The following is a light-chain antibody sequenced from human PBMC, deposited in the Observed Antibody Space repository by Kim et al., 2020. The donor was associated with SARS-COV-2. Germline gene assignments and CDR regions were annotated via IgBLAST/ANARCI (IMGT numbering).Light chain of an antibody. CDR2: QDS. CDR3: QAWDSSTVV. Sequence: VSPRQTASLTCSGDKLWDKYACWYQQKPGQSPVLVIYQDSKRPSGIPARFSGSNSGNTATLTISGTQAMDEADYYCQAWDSSTVVFGGGTQLTVL. V-gene: IGLV3-1*01. J-gene: IGLJ2*01. CDR1: KLWDKY.